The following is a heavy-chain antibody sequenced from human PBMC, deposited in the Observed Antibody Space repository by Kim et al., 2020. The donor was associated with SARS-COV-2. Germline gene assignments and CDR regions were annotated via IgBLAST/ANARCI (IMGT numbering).Heavy chain of an antibody. D-gene: IGHD4-17*01. Sequence: SETLSLTCTVSGASVSSAGYYWSWIRQHPGKGLEWIGYIYYSGSTYYNPSLKSRVTISADTSKNQFSLNLDSVTAADSAVYYCARVSSTVTAKIDYWVQG. CDR3: ARVSSTVTAKIDY. CDR2: IYYSGST. CDR1: GASVSSAGYY. V-gene: IGHV4-31*03. J-gene: IGHJ4*02.